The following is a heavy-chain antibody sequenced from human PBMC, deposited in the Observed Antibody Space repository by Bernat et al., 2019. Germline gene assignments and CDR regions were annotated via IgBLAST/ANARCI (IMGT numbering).Heavy chain of an antibody. D-gene: IGHD3-16*01. CDR1: GFTFDSYA. CDR3: VRDGAALYYYHGMDV. J-gene: IGHJ6*02. CDR2: ISGSGVYT. Sequence: EVQLLESGGGLVQPGGSLTLSCAASGFTFDSYAMTWVRQAPGKGLEWVSGISGSGVYTHYADSVQARFIISRDDSENTLYLQMDSLKSEDTAVYYCVRDGAALYYYHGMDVWGRGTTVTVSS. V-gene: IGHV3-23*01.